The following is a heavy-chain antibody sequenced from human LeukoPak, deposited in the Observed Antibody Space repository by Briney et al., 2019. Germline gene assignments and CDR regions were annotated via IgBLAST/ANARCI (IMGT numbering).Heavy chain of an antibody. CDR3: ARDPQFPDNYYYYMDV. CDR1: GFTFSNAW. CDR2: IKTKSDGGTT. V-gene: IGHV3-15*01. D-gene: IGHD1-14*01. Sequence: PGGSLRLSCAASGFTFSNAWMSWVRQAPGKGLEWVGRIKTKSDGGTTDYAAPVKGRFTISRDNSKNTLYPQMNSLRPEDTAVYYCARDPQFPDNYYYYMDVWGKGTTVTVSS. J-gene: IGHJ6*03.